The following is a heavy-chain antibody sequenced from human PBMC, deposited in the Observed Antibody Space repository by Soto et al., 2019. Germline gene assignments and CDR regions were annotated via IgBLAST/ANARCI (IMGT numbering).Heavy chain of an antibody. Sequence: SETLSLTCAVYGGSFSGYYWSWIRQPPGKGLEWIGEINHSGSTNYNPSLKSRVTISVDTSKNQFSLKLTSVTAADTAVYYCAREKITGLFDYWGQGTQVTVSS. D-gene: IGHD2-8*02. CDR3: AREKITGLFDY. CDR2: INHSGST. V-gene: IGHV4-34*01. J-gene: IGHJ4*02. CDR1: GGSFSGYY.